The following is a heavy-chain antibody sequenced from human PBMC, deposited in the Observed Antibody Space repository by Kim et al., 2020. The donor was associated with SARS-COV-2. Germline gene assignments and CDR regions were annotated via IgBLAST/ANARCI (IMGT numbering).Heavy chain of an antibody. CDR3: ARAKNSEGTGSSFDY. V-gene: IGHV1-69*01. J-gene: IGHJ4*02. D-gene: IGHD2-8*02. Sequence: ARKFQGRITISAHESTSTAYMELSSLGSEDTAVYYCARAKNSEGTGSSFDYWGQGTLVTVSS.